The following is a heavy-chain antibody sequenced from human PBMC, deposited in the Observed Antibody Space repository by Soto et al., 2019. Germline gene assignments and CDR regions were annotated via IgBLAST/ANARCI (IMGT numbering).Heavy chain of an antibody. V-gene: IGHV1-3*01. CDR3: AREVPYGYSRFDY. D-gene: IGHD5-18*01. Sequence: QVHLVQSGAEVKKPGASVKVSCKTSGYTFTNNVIHWVRQAPGQRLEWMGWVNDGNDNTKWSREFQGRLTLTKDTSATTDYMELSSLTSEDTAIYFCAREVPYGYSRFDYWGQGTLVTVSS. CDR1: GYTFTNNV. CDR2: VNDGNDNT. J-gene: IGHJ4*02.